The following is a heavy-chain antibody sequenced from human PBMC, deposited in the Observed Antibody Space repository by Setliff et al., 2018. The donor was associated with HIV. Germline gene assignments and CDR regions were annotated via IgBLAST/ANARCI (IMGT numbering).Heavy chain of an antibody. CDR1: GFTFSGYW. Sequence: LRLSCAASGFTFSGYWMSWVRQAPGKGLEWVANINQDGGETYYKDSVKGRFTISRDNSKNSLYLQMNSLRTEDTALYYCVKNIGGYSSSSVFDYWGQGTLVTVSS. CDR2: INQDGGET. CDR3: VKNIGGYSSSSVFDY. D-gene: IGHD6-6*01. V-gene: IGHV3-7*03. J-gene: IGHJ4*02.